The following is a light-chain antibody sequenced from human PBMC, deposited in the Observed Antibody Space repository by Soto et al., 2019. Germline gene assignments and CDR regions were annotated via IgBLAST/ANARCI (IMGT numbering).Light chain of an antibody. Sequence: EIVMTQSPATLSMPPGERATLSCRASQSVSSNLAWYQQKPGQAPRLLLYGASTRATGIPARFSGSGSGTEFTLTISSLQSEDSAVYYCQQYNNWPPWTFGQGTKVDIK. CDR2: GAS. CDR1: QSVSSN. CDR3: QQYNNWPPWT. J-gene: IGKJ1*01. V-gene: IGKV3-15*01.